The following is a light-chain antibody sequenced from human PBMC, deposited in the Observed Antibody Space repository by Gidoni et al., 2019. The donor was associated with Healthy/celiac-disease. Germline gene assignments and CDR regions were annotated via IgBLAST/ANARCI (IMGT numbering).Light chain of an antibody. V-gene: IGLV2-14*01. CDR2: DVS. Sequence: SALTQPASVSGSPGQSITISCTGTSSDVGVYNYVSWYQQHPGKAPKLMIYDVSNRPSGVSNRFSGLQAEDEADYYCSSYTSSSTLVFGGGTKLTVL. CDR1: SSDVGVYNY. CDR3: SSYTSSSTLV. J-gene: IGLJ2*01.